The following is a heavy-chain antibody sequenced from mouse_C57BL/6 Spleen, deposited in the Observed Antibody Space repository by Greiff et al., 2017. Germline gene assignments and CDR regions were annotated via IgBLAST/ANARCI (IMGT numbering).Heavy chain of an antibody. Sequence: QVQLKESGPELVKPGASVKISCKASGYTFTDYYINWVKQRPGQGLEWIGWIYPGSGNTKYNEKFKGKATLTVDPSSSTAYMQLSSLTSEDSAVYFCARVETTGYWAWFAYWGQGTLVTVSA. V-gene: IGHV1-84*01. CDR3: ARVETTGYWAWFAY. CDR1: GYTFTDYY. D-gene: IGHD2-3*01. J-gene: IGHJ3*01. CDR2: IYPGSGNT.